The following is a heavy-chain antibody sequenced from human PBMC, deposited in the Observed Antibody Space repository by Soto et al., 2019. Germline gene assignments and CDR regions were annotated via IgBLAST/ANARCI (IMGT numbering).Heavy chain of an antibody. Sequence: NPSETLSLTCTVCGGSISSYYWSWIRQPPGKGLEWIGYIYYSGSTNYNPSLKSRVTISVDTSKNQFSLKLSSVTAADTAVYYCARVGFVKYYYYYMDVWGKGTTVTVSS. CDR3: ARVGFVKYYYYYMDV. J-gene: IGHJ6*03. V-gene: IGHV4-59*01. CDR1: GGSISSYY. D-gene: IGHD2-21*01. CDR2: IYYSGST.